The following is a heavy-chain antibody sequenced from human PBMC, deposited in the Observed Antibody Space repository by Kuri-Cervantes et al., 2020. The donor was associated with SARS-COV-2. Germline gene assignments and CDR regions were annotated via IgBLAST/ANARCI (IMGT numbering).Heavy chain of an antibody. V-gene: IGHV3-30-3*01. Sequence: GESLKISCAASGFTFSSYAMHWVRQAPGKGLEWVAVISYDGSNKYYADSVKGRFTISRDNSKNTLYLQMNSLRAEDTAVYYCARDGWGSSFDYWGQGTLVTVSS. CDR2: ISYDGSNK. CDR1: GFTFSSYA. J-gene: IGHJ4*02. CDR3: ARDGWGSSFDY. D-gene: IGHD7-27*01.